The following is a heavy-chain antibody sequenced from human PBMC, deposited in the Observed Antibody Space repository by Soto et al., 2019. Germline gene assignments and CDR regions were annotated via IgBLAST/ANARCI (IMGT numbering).Heavy chain of an antibody. J-gene: IGHJ4*02. CDR2: ISSSSGYI. Sequence: EVQLVESGGGLVKPGGSLRLSCAASGFTFSGYSMSWVRQAPGKGLEWVSSISSSSGYIFYADSVKGRFTISRDNAKNSLYLQMNSLRAEDTAVYYCARGLKVVPTAGEYYFDYWGQGTLVTVSS. CDR3: ARGLKVVPTAGEYYFDY. D-gene: IGHD1-1*01. CDR1: GFTFSGYS. V-gene: IGHV3-21*01.